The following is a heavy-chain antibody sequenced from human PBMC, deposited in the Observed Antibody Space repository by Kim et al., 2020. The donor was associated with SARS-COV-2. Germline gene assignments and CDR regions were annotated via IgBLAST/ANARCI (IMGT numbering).Heavy chain of an antibody. CDR2: LSDSGDST. J-gene: IGHJ4*01. V-gene: IGHV3-23*01. Sequence: GGSLRLSCAASGFTFTTYAMSWVRQAPGKGLEWVSGLSDSGDSTYYADSVRGRFTISRDNSKSTLYLQMNSLRAEDTAVYYCAKLYSSSWATGVFLDYWGPRTLVTVSS. CDR3: AKLYSSSWATGVFLDY. D-gene: IGHD6-6*01. CDR1: GFTFTTYA.